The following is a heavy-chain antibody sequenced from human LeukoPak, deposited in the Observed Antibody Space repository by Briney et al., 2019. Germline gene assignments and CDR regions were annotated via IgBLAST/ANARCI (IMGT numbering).Heavy chain of an antibody. Sequence: ASVKVSCKASGYTFIGYYMHWVRQAPGQGLEWMGIINPSGGSTSYAQKFQGRVTMTRDTSTSTAYMELRSLRSDDTAVYYCAREPPPRETYIWFGDSYYFDYWGQGTLVTVSS. V-gene: IGHV1-46*01. CDR1: GYTFIGYY. D-gene: IGHD3-10*01. CDR3: AREPPPRETYIWFGDSYYFDY. CDR2: INPSGGST. J-gene: IGHJ4*02.